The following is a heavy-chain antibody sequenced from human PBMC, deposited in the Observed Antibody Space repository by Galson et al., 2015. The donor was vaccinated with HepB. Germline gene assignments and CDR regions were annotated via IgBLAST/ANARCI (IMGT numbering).Heavy chain of an antibody. CDR3: AKSHSLANLWFGELSRFDY. CDR2: ISGSGGST. D-gene: IGHD3-10*01. V-gene: IGHV3-23*01. CDR1: GFTFSSYA. J-gene: IGHJ4*02. Sequence: SLRLSCAASGFTFSSYAMSWVRQAPGKGLEWVSAISGSGGSTYYADSVQGRFTISRDNSKNTLFLQMNSLRAEDTAVYYCAKSHSLANLWFGELSRFDYWGQGTLVTVSS.